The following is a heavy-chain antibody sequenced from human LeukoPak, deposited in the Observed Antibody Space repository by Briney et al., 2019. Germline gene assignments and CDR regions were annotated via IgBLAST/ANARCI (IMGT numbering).Heavy chain of an antibody. D-gene: IGHD6-19*01. CDR1: GFTFSNYW. CDR3: GYSSGWLFDY. Sequence: PGGSQRLSCAASGFTFSNYWINWVRQAPGKGLEWVANINKDGSEKYYVDSVKGRFTISRDNDKNSLYLQMNSLRAEDAAVYYCGYSSGWLFDYWGQEALVTVSS. V-gene: IGHV3-7*01. J-gene: IGHJ4*02. CDR2: INKDGSEK.